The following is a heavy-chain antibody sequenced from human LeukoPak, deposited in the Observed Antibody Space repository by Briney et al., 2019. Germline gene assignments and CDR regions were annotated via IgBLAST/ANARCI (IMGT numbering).Heavy chain of an antibody. V-gene: IGHV3-23*01. Sequence: GGSLRLSCAAFGFTFSSYWMSWVRQAPGKGLEWVSGISGSGGSTYYADSVKGRLTISRDNSKNTLYLQMDSLRAEDTAVYYCAKVGIRISLIVVVFTTADDWYSDLWGRGTLVTVSS. J-gene: IGHJ2*01. CDR1: GFTFSSYW. D-gene: IGHD3-22*01. CDR3: AKVGIRISLIVVVFTTADDWYSDL. CDR2: ISGSGGST.